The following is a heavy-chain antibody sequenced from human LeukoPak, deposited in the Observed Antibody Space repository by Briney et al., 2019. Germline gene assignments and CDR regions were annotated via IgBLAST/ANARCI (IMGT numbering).Heavy chain of an antibody. J-gene: IGHJ4*02. V-gene: IGHV3-21*01. D-gene: IGHD6-13*01. CDR1: GFTVSNFA. CDR3: ARIGAGSSRDC. CDR2: IVGSSST. Sequence: PGGSLRLSCAASGFTVSNFAMTWVRQAPGKGLEWVSSIVGSSSTYYADSLKGRFTISRDNAKNSLYLQMNSLRAEDTAVYYCARIGAGSSRDCWGQGTLVTVSS.